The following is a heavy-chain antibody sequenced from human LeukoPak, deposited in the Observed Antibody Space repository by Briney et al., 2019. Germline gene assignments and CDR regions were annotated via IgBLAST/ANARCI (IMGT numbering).Heavy chain of an antibody. CDR1: GGSISSGDYY. Sequence: SQTLSLTCTVSGGSISSGDYYWSWIRQPPGKGLEWIGEINHSGSTNYNPSLKSRVTISVDTSKNQFSLKLSSVTAADTAVYYCAREKRGAYYDFWSGLRKGWFDPWGQGTLVTVSS. CDR3: AREKRGAYYDFWSGLRKGWFDP. V-gene: IGHV4-30-4*08. D-gene: IGHD3-3*01. CDR2: INHSGST. J-gene: IGHJ5*01.